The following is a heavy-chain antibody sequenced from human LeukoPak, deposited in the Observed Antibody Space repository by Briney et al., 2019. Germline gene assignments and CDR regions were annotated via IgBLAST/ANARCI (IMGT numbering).Heavy chain of an antibody. CDR2: ISYEGSNK. J-gene: IGHJ4*02. D-gene: IGHD3-22*01. Sequence: GRSLRLSCAASGFTFSSYGMHWVRQAAGKGPQMVAVISYEGSNKYYADSVKGRFTISRDNSKNSLYLQMNSLRAEDTAVYYCAKELVYYDSSGYYEGDYWGQGTLVTVSS. V-gene: IGHV3-30*18. CDR1: GFTFSSYG. CDR3: AKELVYYDSSGYYEGDY.